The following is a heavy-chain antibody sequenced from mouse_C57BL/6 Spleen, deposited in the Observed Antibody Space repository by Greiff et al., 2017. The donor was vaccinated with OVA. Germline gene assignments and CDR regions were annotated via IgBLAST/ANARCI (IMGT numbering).Heavy chain of an antibody. Sequence: QVQLQQSGAELVRPGASVTLSCKASGYTFTDYEMHWVKQTPVHGLEWIGAIDPETGGTAYNQKFKGKAILTADKSSSTAYMELRSLTSEDSAVYYCTRDDYGSSYDWYFDVWGTGTTVTVSS. CDR3: TRDDYGSSYDWYFDV. J-gene: IGHJ1*03. CDR2: IDPETGGT. D-gene: IGHD1-1*01. CDR1: GYTFTDYE. V-gene: IGHV1-15*01.